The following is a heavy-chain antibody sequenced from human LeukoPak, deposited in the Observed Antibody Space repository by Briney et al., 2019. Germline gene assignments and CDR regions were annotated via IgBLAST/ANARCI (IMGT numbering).Heavy chain of an antibody. Sequence: ASVKVSCKASGYTFTGYYMHWVRQAPGQGLEWMGRINTNSGGTNYAQKFQGRVTMTRDTSISTAYMELSRLRSDDTAVYYCARRLGELSLYAFDIWGQGTMVTVSS. V-gene: IGHV1-2*06. CDR1: GYTFTGYY. D-gene: IGHD3-16*02. CDR2: INTNSGGT. J-gene: IGHJ3*02. CDR3: ARRLGELSLYAFDI.